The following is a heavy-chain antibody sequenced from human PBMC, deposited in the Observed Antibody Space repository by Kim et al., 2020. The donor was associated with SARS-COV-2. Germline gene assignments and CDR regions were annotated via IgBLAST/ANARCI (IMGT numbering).Heavy chain of an antibody. D-gene: IGHD2-15*01. CDR1: GFTFSAYA. J-gene: IGHJ1*01. CDR3: VRHFGGSGSEFKH. V-gene: IGHV3-23*01. CDR2: ISGSDRTT. Sequence: GGSLRLSCAASGFTFSAYAMSWVRQAPGKGLEWVSGISGSDRTTYNADSVKGRFIISRDNSKNTLHLQMNSLRAEDTAVYYCVRHFGGSGSEFKHWGQGTLVTVSS.